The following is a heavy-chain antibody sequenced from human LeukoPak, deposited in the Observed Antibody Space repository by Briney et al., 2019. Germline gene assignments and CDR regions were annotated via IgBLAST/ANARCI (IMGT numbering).Heavy chain of an antibody. J-gene: IGHJ4*02. D-gene: IGHD6-13*01. CDR2: IYYSGST. CDR1: GGSISSSSYY. Sequence: TPSETLSLTCTVSGGSISSSSYYWDWIRQPPGKGLEWSGSIYYSGSTYYNPSLESRVTISVDTYKNQFSMKLRSVTAADTAVYYCARLSQYSSSWYPGKYFDYWGQGTLVTVSS. V-gene: IGHV4-39*01. CDR3: ARLSQYSSSWYPGKYFDY.